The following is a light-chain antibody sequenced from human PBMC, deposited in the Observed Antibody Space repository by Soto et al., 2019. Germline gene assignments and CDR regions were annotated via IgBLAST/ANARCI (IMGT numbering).Light chain of an antibody. Sequence: ASVGDRVTITCRASQSLSSWLAWYQQKPGKAPKLLIYKASSLESGVPSRFSGSGSGTEFTLTISSLQPDDFATYYCQQCNSYPYTFGQGTRLEIK. CDR3: QQCNSYPYT. V-gene: IGKV1-5*03. CDR2: KAS. J-gene: IGKJ5*01. CDR1: QSLSSW.